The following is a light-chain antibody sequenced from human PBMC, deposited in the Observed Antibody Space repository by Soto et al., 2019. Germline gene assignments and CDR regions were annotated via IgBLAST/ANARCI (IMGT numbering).Light chain of an antibody. V-gene: IGKV3-20*01. CDR2: GAS. Sequence: EIVLTQSPGTLSLSPGERATLSCRASQSVSSNYLAWYQQKPGQAPRLLIYGASSRVTGIPDRFSGSGSGTDFTLTISRLEPEDFAVYYCQQYGSSRRTFGQGTKVEIK. CDR1: QSVSSNY. J-gene: IGKJ1*01. CDR3: QQYGSSRRT.